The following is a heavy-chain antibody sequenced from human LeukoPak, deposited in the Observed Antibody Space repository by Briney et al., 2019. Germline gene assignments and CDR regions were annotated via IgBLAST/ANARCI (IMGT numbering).Heavy chain of an antibody. CDR2: ISNDGSNK. Sequence: PGGSLRLSCAASGFTFSSYGIHWVRQAPGKGLEWVAVISNDGSNKYYADSVKGRFTISRDNSKNTLYLQMNSLRAEDTAVYYCAKETGCWELEWGQGTLVTVSS. CDR1: GFTFSSYG. V-gene: IGHV3-30*18. J-gene: IGHJ4*02. CDR3: AKETGCWELE. D-gene: IGHD1-26*01.